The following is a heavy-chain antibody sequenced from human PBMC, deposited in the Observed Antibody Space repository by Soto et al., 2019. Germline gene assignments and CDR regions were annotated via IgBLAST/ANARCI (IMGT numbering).Heavy chain of an antibody. Sequence: ASVKVSCKASGYTLTSYAMHWVRQAPGQRLEWMGWINAGNGNTKYSQKFQGRVTITRDTSASTAYMELSSLRSEDTAVYYCARALAVAGTFIYWGQGTLVTVSS. V-gene: IGHV1-3*01. D-gene: IGHD6-19*01. J-gene: IGHJ4*02. CDR1: GYTLTSYA. CDR2: INAGNGNT. CDR3: ARALAVAGTFIY.